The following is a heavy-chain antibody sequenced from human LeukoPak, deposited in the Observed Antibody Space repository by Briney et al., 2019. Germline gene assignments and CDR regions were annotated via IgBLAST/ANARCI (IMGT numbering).Heavy chain of an antibody. Sequence: SQTLSLTCAVSGGSISSGGYSWSWIRQPPGKGLEWIGYIYHSGSTYYNPSLKSRVTISVDRSKNQFSLKLSSVTAADTAVYYCARDLGASWGDAFDIWGQGTMVTVSS. V-gene: IGHV4-30-2*01. CDR1: GGSISSGGYS. J-gene: IGHJ3*02. D-gene: IGHD7-27*01. CDR2: IYHSGST. CDR3: ARDLGASWGDAFDI.